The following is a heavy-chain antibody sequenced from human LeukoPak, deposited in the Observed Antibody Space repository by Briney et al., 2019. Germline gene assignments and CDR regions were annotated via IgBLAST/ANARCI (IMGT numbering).Heavy chain of an antibody. CDR1: GFTFSSYS. J-gene: IGHJ6*03. CDR3: ARWLADYYMDV. CDR2: ISSSSSTI. V-gene: IGHV3-48*01. D-gene: IGHD6-19*01. Sequence: PGGSLRLSCAASGFTFSSYSMNWVRQAPGKGLEWVSYISSSSSTIYYADSVKGRFTISRDNAKNSLYLQMNSLRAEDTAVYYCARWLADYYMDVWGKGTTVTVSS.